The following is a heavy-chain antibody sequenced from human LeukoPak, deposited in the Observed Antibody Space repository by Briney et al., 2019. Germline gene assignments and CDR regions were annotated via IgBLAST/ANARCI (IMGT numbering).Heavy chain of an antibody. J-gene: IGHJ6*03. CDR3: ARELYMDV. V-gene: IGHV3-21*01. Sequence: PGGSLRLSCAASGFTFSNYDMHWVRQAPGKGLEWVSYISSGSTYIYYADSMKGRFTVSRDNVENSLFLQMNSLRAEDTAVYYCARELYMDVWGKGTTVTVSS. CDR1: GFTFSNYD. CDR2: ISSGSTYI.